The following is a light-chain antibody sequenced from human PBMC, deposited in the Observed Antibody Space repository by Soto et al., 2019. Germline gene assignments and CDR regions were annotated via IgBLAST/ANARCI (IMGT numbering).Light chain of an antibody. J-gene: IGLJ2*01. Sequence: QPVLPQTPSVSGTPGQTVTISCSGSSSNIGRNYVYWYQQLPGAAPKLLMYSHNIRPSGVPDRFSASTSGTSASLVISGLRSEDEADDHCATWDDDVSGVVFGGGTKVTVL. CDR1: SSNIGRNY. V-gene: IGLV1-47*02. CDR2: SHN. CDR3: ATWDDDVSGVV.